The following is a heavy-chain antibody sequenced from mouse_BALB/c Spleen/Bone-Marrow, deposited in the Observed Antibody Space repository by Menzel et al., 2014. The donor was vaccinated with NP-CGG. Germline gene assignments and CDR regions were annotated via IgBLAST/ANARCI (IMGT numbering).Heavy chain of an antibody. CDR2: IDPANGNT. CDR3: ARYDYGVYFDY. Sequence: EVQLQESGAEVVKPGASVKLSCTASGFNIKDTYMRWVKQRPEQGLEWIGRIDPANGNTKYDPKFQGKTTITADTSSNTAYLQLSSLTSEDTAVYYCARYDYGVYFDYWGQGTTLTVSS. V-gene: IGHV14-3*02. J-gene: IGHJ2*01. CDR1: GFNIKDTY. D-gene: IGHD2-4*01.